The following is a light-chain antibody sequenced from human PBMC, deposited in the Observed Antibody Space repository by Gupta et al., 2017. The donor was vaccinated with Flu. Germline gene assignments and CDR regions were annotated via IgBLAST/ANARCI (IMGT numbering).Light chain of an antibody. CDR3: SSYTSRNTWV. CDR2: EVN. CDR1: SSDVGGYNY. V-gene: IGLV2-14*01. J-gene: IGLJ3*02. Sequence: QSALTQPASVSGSPGQSLTISCTGTSSDVGGYNYVSWYQQYPGKAPKVMIYEVNNRPSGVSNRFSGSKSGNTASLTISGLQAEDEADYYCSSYTSRNTWVFGGGTKVTVL.